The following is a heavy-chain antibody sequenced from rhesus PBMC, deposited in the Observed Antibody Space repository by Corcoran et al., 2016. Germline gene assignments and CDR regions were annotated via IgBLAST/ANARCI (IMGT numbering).Heavy chain of an antibody. CDR1: GYAVSCGSY. CDR2: LSGSSWST. CDR3: ASWAGEYFDY. V-gene: IGHV4-99*01. D-gene: IGHD6-31*01. Sequence: QVQLQESGPGLVKPSETLSLTCAVHGYAVSCGSYWGWIRQPPGKGLEYIALLSGSSWSTYDNPSLKSRVTISKDTSNNQFSLRLSSVTAADTAVYYCASWAGEYFDYWGQGVLVTVSS. J-gene: IGHJ4*01.